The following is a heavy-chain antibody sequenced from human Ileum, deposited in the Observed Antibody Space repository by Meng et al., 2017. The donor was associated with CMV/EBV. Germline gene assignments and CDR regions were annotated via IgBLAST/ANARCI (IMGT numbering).Heavy chain of an antibody. CDR1: GFTFSLYS. CDR3: ARDSSYPL. V-gene: IGHV3-21*01. J-gene: IGHJ4*02. CDR2: ISSSRNYI. Sequence: LRLSCAASGFTFSLYSMSWVRQAPGKGLEWVSSISSSRNYIYYADSVKGRFTISRDNVKNSLFLQMDSLRAEDTAVYYCARDSSYPLWGQGTLVTVSS. D-gene: IGHD3-16*01.